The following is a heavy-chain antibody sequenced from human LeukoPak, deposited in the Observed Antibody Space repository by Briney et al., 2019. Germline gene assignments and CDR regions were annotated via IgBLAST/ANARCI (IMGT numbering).Heavy chain of an antibody. Sequence: GGSLRLSCAASGFTFYSYAMGYVRQAPGKGLEWVSAITGNGGGTYYADSVKGRFTTSRDNSKNTLSLQMNTLRAEDTAVYYCAKVHGRYSTYFYFDLWGRGTLVTVSS. CDR3: AKVHGRYSTYFYFDL. V-gene: IGHV3-23*01. J-gene: IGHJ2*01. CDR2: ITGNGGGT. CDR1: GFTFYSYA. D-gene: IGHD1-26*01.